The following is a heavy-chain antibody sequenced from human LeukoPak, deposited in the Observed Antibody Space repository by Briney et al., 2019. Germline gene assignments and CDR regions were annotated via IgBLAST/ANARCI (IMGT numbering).Heavy chain of an antibody. J-gene: IGHJ6*03. CDR1: GGTFSSYA. CDR3: ACRFLEWFGGRENYYYYYMDV. D-gene: IGHD3-3*01. V-gene: IGHV1-69*06. Sequence: ASVKVSCKASGGTFSSYAISWVRQAPGQGLEWMGGIIPIFGTANYAQKFQGRVTITADKSTSTAYMELSSLRSEDTAVYYCACRFLEWFGGRENYYYYYMDVWGKGTTVTVSS. CDR2: IIPIFGTA.